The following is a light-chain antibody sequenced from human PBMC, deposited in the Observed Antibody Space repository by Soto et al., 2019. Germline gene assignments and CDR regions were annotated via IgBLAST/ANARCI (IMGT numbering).Light chain of an antibody. Sequence: EIVFTQSPGTLSLSPGERATLSCRASQSVSSSYLAWYQQKPGQAPRLLIYGASSRATGIPDRFSGSGSGTDFTLTISRLETEDFAVYCCQQYGSSPWTFGQGTKVDIK. J-gene: IGKJ1*01. CDR3: QQYGSSPWT. CDR1: QSVSSSY. CDR2: GAS. V-gene: IGKV3-20*01.